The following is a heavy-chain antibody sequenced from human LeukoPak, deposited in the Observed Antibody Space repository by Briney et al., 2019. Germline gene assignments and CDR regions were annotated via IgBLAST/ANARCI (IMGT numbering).Heavy chain of an antibody. V-gene: IGHV4-39*01. CDR3: ARTSADSSYTMDV. Sequence: PSETLSLTCTVFGDSISSSFYYWGWIRQPPGKGLEWIGSTYYSGSTYYNPSLKSRVIISVDTSNNQFSLKLSSVTAADTAVYYCARTSADSSYTMDVWGTGTAVTVSS. CDR1: GDSISSSFYY. J-gene: IGHJ6*03. CDR2: TYYSGST. D-gene: IGHD2-15*01.